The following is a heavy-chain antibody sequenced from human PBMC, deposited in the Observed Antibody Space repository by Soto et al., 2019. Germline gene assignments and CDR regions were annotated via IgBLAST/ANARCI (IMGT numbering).Heavy chain of an antibody. D-gene: IGHD1-26*01. V-gene: IGHV4-59*01. CDR3: ARVGRGALGQFDP. J-gene: IGHJ5*02. Sequence: QVQLQESGPGLVKPSETLSLTCIVSGGSISSYYWSWIRQPPGKGLEWIGYIRYSGSSSYNPSLKSRVTLSVDTSKNQFSLNLSSVTAADTAVYYCARVGRGALGQFDPWGQGTLVTVSS. CDR1: GGSISSYY. CDR2: IRYSGSS.